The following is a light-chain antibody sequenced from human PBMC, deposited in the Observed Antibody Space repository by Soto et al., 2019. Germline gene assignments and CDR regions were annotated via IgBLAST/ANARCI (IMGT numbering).Light chain of an antibody. CDR1: SSDVGLYNL. CDR3: CSYVGSSILM. CDR2: EVN. Sequence: QSALTQPASVSGSPGQSITISCTGTSSDVGLYNLVSWYQQLPGKAPKLIIYEVNERPSGISDRFSGSKSGNTASLTISGLQDEEEADYYCCSYVGSSILMFGGGTQLTVL. V-gene: IGLV2-23*02. J-gene: IGLJ3*02.